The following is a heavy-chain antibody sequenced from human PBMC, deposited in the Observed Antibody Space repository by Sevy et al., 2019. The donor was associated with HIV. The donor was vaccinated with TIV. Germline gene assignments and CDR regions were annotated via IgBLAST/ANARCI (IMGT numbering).Heavy chain of an antibody. CDR1: GFTFSSYG. CDR3: AKDRSGGIAARPGWFDP. CDR2: ISYDGSNK. D-gene: IGHD6-6*01. Sequence: GGSLRLSCAASGFTFSSYGMHWVRQAPGKGLEWVAVISYDGSNKYYADSVKGRFTISRDNSKNTLYLQMNSLRAEDTAVDYCAKDRSGGIAARPGWFDPWGQGTLVTVSS. J-gene: IGHJ5*02. V-gene: IGHV3-30*18.